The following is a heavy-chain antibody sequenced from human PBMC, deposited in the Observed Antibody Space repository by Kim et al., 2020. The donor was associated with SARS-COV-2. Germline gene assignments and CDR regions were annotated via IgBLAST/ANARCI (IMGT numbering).Heavy chain of an antibody. CDR2: INSDGSST. D-gene: IGHD1-26*01. Sequence: GGSLRLSRAASGFTFSSYWMHWVRQAPGKGLVWVSRINSDGSSTTYADSVKGRFTISRDNAKNTLYLQMNSLRAEDTAVYYCARGSSGSYPRAFDVWGQGTMVTVSS. CDR1: GFTFSSYW. CDR3: ARGSSGSYPRAFDV. J-gene: IGHJ3*01. V-gene: IGHV3-74*03.